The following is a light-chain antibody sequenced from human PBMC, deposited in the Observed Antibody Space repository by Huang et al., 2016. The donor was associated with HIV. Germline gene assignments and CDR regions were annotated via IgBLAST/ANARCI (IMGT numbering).Light chain of an antibody. V-gene: IGKV3-20*01. CDR1: QSVSSSY. CDR2: GAS. Sequence: EIVLPQSPGTLSLSPGERATLSCRASQSVSSSYLAWYQQKPGQSPRLLIYGASSRATGIPDRFSGSGSGTDFTLTISRLEPVDFAVYYCQQYGGSPYTFGQGTKLEIK. CDR3: QQYGGSPYT. J-gene: IGKJ2*01.